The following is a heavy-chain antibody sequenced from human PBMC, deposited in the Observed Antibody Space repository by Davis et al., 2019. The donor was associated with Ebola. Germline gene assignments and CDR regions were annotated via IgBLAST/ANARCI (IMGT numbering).Heavy chain of an antibody. V-gene: IGHV1-69*13. Sequence: AASVKVSCKASGGTFSRYVISWVRQAPGQGLEWMGGIIPIFGTANYAQKFQGRVTITADESTSTAYMELSSLRSEDTAVYYCAREWSGSLGPFDYWGQGTLVTVSS. J-gene: IGHJ4*02. D-gene: IGHD3-3*01. CDR1: GGTFSRYV. CDR2: IIPIFGTA. CDR3: AREWSGSLGPFDY.